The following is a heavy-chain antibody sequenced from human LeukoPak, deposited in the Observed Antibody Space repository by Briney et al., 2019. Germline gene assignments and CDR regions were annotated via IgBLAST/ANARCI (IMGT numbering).Heavy chain of an antibody. V-gene: IGHV1-24*01. CDR2: FDPEDGET. J-gene: IGHJ4*02. D-gene: IGHD3-9*01. CDR3: AREYHYDILTGYYYFDY. CDR1: GYTLTELS. Sequence: ASVKVSCKVSGYTLTELSMHWVRQAPGKGLEWMGGFDPEDGETIYAQKFQGRVTMTEDTSTDTAYMELSSLRSEDTAVYYCAREYHYDILTGYYYFDYWGQGTLVTVSS.